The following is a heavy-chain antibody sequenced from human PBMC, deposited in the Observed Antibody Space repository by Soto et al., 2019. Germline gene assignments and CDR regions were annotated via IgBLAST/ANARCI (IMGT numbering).Heavy chain of an antibody. CDR2: IYYGGST. Sequence: SETLSLTCAVSGGPISSGGYSWSWIRQPPGKGLEWIGYIYYGGSTNYNPSLKSRVTISVDTSKNQFSLKLSSVTAADTAVYYCARDPGSGSYLTYEYFQHWGQGTLVTVSS. J-gene: IGHJ1*01. D-gene: IGHD1-26*01. V-gene: IGHV4-61*08. CDR3: ARDPGSGSYLTYEYFQH. CDR1: GGPISSGGYS.